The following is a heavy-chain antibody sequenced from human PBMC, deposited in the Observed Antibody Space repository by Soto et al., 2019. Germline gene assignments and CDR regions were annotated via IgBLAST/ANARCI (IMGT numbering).Heavy chain of an antibody. J-gene: IGHJ6*02. Sequence: QVQLVQSGAEVKEPGDSVRVSCEASGYTFTAYHIHWVRQAPGQGLEWMGWINPKFGDTTYAQDFQGRVSMTRDMSISTVYMELSRLIAADTDISSGARKVVYYLGRGCCNGPGAWGQGTRVTVFS. D-gene: IGHD2-8*02. CDR3: ARKVVYYLGRGCCNGPGA. CDR2: INPKFGDT. CDR1: GYTFTAYH. V-gene: IGHV1-2*02.